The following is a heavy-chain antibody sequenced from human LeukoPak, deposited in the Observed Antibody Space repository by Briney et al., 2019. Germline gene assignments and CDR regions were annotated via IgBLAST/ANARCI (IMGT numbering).Heavy chain of an antibody. V-gene: IGHV1-2*02. CDR3: ARANFLYCSSSTCLFDY. CDR1: GYTFTDYY. CDR2: INPNDGDT. D-gene: IGHD2-2*01. Sequence: ASVKVSCKASGYTFTDYYMHWVRQAPGQGLEWMGWINPNDGDTNYAQKFQGRVTMTRDTSISTAHMEVSRLRSDDTAVYYCARANFLYCSSSTCLFDYWGQGTLVIV. J-gene: IGHJ4*02.